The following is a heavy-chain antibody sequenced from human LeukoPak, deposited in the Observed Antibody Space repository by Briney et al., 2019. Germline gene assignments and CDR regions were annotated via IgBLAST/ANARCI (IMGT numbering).Heavy chain of an antibody. CDR2: IYTSDNT. Sequence: SETLSLTCTVSDGFISGYYWTWIRQPAGKGLEWIGRIYTSDNTIYNPSLKSRVTISVDTSKNQFSLKLSSVTAADTAVYYCARSIVVVPAAIPGTYYYYYMDVWGKGTTVTVSS. CDR1: DGFISGYY. J-gene: IGHJ6*03. CDR3: ARSIVVVPAAIPGTYYYYYMDV. V-gene: IGHV4-4*07. D-gene: IGHD2-2*02.